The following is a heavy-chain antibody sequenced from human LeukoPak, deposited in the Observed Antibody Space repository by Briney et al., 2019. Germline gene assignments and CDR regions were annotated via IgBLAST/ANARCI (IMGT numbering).Heavy chain of an antibody. D-gene: IGHD3-10*01. CDR3: ARGRVGMVRGVIIKGYYYMDV. V-gene: IGHV4-34*01. CDR1: GGSFSGYY. CDR2: INHSGST. Sequence: PSETLSLTCAVYGGSFSGYYWSWIRQPPGKGREWIGEINHSGSTNYNPSLKSRVTISVDTSKNQFSLKLSSVTAADTAVYYCARGRVGMVRGVIIKGYYYMDVWGKGTTVTVSS. J-gene: IGHJ6*03.